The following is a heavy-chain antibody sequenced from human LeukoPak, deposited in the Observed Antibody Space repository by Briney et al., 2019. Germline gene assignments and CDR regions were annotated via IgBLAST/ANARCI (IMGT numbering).Heavy chain of an antibody. J-gene: IGHJ4*02. CDR3: ARLYGNFQNYYDY. CDR1: GGSISSISYY. V-gene: IGHV4-39*07. CDR2: IYYSGST. Sequence: ASETLSLTCTVSGGSISSISYYWGWIRQPPGTGLEWIGHIYYSGSTFYNPSLKSRVTISVDTSKNQFSLKLRSVTAADTAMFYCARLYGNFQNYYDYWGQGTLVAVSS. D-gene: IGHD1-7*01.